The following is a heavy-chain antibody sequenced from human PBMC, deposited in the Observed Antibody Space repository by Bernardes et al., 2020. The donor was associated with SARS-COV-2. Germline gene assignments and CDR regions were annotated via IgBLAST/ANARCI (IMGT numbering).Heavy chain of an antibody. Sequence: SLRLSCAASGFTFSSSGMSWVRQAPGKGLEWVSGISGGGGSTYYTDSVKGRFTISRDNSKNTLYLQMNSLIAEDTAIYYCAKYISPGITDTFDYWGQGTLVTVSS. CDR2: ISGGGGST. CDR1: GFTFSSSG. CDR3: AKYISPGITDTFDY. D-gene: IGHD1-20*01. J-gene: IGHJ4*02. V-gene: IGHV3-23*01.